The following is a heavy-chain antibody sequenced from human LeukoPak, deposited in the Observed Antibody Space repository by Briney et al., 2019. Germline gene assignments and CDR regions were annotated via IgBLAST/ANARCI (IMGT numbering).Heavy chain of an antibody. CDR2: ISGSGDNT. CDR3: AKGSYYDSSGSFYFDY. CDR1: GFTFNNYA. Sequence: GGSLRLSCAASGFTFNNYAMSWVRQAPGKGLEWVSGISGSGDNTYYADSVKGRFTISRDNSKNTLYVQVNSLGTEDTAAYYCAKGSYYDSSGSFYFDYWGQGTLVTVSS. V-gene: IGHV3-23*01. D-gene: IGHD3-22*01. J-gene: IGHJ4*02.